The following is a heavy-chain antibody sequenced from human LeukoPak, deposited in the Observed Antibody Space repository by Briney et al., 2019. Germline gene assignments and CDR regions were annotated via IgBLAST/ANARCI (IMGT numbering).Heavy chain of an antibody. CDR3: ARDLGSPYYFDY. J-gene: IGHJ4*02. CDR1: GYTFTVYY. V-gene: IGHV1-2*02. CDR2: INPNSGGT. Sequence: ASVRVSCKASGYTFTVYYIHWVRQAPGQGPEWMGWINPNSGGTDYAQKFQGRVTMTRDTSITTAYMELSRLRSDDTAVYYCARDLGSPYYFDYWGQGTLVTVSS. D-gene: IGHD1-26*01.